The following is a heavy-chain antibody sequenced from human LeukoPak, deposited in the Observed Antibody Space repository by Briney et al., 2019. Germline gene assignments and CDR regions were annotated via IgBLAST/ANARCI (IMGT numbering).Heavy chain of an antibody. D-gene: IGHD4-17*01. V-gene: IGHV4-61*01. J-gene: IGHJ4*02. CDR3: ATATVTKHY. Sequence: SQTLSLTCTVSGGSDSSGNYYGSWIRQPPGKGLEWIGYIYYSGSTNYNPSLKSRVTISVDTSKNQFSLKLSSVTAADTAVYYWATATVTKHYWGQGTLVTVSS. CDR1: GGSDSSGNYY. CDR2: IYYSGST.